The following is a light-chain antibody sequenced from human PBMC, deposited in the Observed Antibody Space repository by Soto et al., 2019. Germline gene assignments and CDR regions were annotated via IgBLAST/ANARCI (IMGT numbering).Light chain of an antibody. V-gene: IGLV2-11*01. CDR1: SGDVGGSNH. J-gene: IGLJ1*01. CDR3: CSDAGTYTFV. CDR2: DVT. Sequence: QSALTQPRSVSGSPGQSVTISCTGTSGDVGGSNHVSWYQHHPGQAPKFLIYDVTKRPSGVPDRSSGSKSGNTASLTISGLQAEDEADYYCCSDAGTYTFVFGTGTKVTVL.